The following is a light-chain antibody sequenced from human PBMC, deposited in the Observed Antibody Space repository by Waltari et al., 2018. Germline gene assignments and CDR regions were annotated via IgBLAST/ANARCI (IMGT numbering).Light chain of an antibody. V-gene: IGLV1-51*01. CDR1: TSNIGTYS. Sequence: QSVLTQPPSVSAAPVQKVTISCPGGTSNIGTYSVSWYQHLPGPAPKLLIYDNDKRPSGIPDRFSASRSGTSATLGITGLQIGDEADYYCATWDNSLTDVVFGGGTKLTVL. J-gene: IGLJ2*01. CDR3: ATWDNSLTDVV. CDR2: DND.